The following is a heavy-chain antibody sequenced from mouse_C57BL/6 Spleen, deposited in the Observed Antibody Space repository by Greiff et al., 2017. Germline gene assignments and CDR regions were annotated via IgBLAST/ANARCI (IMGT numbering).Heavy chain of an antibody. Sequence: EVQLQQSGPELVKPGASVKISCKASGYTFTDYYLNWVKQSHGKSLEWIGDINPNNGGTSYKQKFKGKATLTVDKSSSTAYMELRSLTSEDSAVYYCARPYYYGSPVAYWGQGTLVTVSA. CDR3: ARPYYYGSPVAY. V-gene: IGHV1-26*01. J-gene: IGHJ3*01. CDR2: INPNNGGT. CDR1: GYTFTDYY. D-gene: IGHD1-1*01.